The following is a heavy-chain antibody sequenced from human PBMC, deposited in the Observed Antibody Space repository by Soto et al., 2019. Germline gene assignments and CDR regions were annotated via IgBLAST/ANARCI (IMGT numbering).Heavy chain of an antibody. D-gene: IGHD2-15*01. CDR3: ERLPSSSGRAHFDY. CDR1: GFTFSSYA. V-gene: IGHV3-30-3*01. CDR2: ISYDGSNK. J-gene: IGHJ4*02. Sequence: QVQLVESGGGVVQPGRSLRLSCAASGFTFSSYAMHWVRQAPGKGLEWVAVISYDGSNKYYADSVKGRFTISRDNSKNSLYLQMNSLRAEDTAVYYCERLPSSSGRAHFDYWGQGTLVTVSS.